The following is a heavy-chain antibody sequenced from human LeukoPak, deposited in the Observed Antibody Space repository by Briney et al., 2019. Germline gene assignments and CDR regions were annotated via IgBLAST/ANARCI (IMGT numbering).Heavy chain of an antibody. D-gene: IGHD6-13*01. CDR1: GGSISSGDYY. CDR2: IYYSGST. V-gene: IGHV4-30-4*08. Sequence: SETLSLTCTVSGGSISSGDYYWSWIRQPPGKGLEWIGYIYYSGSTYYNPSLMSRVTISVDTSKNQFSLKLSSVTAADAAVYYCTRHSSSSFNFDYWGQGTLVTVSS. CDR3: TRHSSSSFNFDY. J-gene: IGHJ4*02.